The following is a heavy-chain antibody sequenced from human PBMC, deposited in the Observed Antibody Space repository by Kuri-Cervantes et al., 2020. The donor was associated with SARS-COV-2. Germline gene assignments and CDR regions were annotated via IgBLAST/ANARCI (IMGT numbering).Heavy chain of an antibody. D-gene: IGHD3-10*01. Sequence: ASVKVSCKASGYTFTGYYMHWVRQAPGQGLEWMGIINPSGGSTSYAQKFQGRVTMTRDTSTSTVYMELSSLRSEDTAVYYCARDRNFYYGSGSAFDYWGQGTLVTVSS. V-gene: IGHV1-46*03. CDR1: GYTFTGYY. CDR3: ARDRNFYYGSGSAFDY. CDR2: INPSGGST. J-gene: IGHJ4*02.